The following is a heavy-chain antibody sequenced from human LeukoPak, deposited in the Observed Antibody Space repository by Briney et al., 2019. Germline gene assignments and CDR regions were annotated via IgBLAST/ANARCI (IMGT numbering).Heavy chain of an antibody. J-gene: IGHJ6*02. CDR2: IYYSGST. V-gene: IGHV4-39*01. CDR1: GGSISSSSYY. CDR3: ARALRGVVVTTYYYGMDV. Sequence: SETLSLTCAVSGGSISSSSYYWGWIRQPPGKGLEWIVSIYYSGSTYYNPSLKTRDAISVDTSKNQFSLKLSSVTAADTAVYYCARALRGVVVTTYYYGMDVWGRGTTVTVSS. D-gene: IGHD2-21*02.